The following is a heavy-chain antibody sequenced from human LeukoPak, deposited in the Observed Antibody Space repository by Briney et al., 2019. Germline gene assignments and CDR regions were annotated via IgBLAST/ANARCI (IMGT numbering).Heavy chain of an antibody. CDR2: IKQDGSEK. J-gene: IGHJ3*02. CDR3: ARDRAYYPGAFDM. CDR1: GFTFSSYW. Sequence: PGGSLRLSCAASGFTFSSYWMSWVRQAPGKGLEWVANIKQDGSEKYYVDSVKGRFTISRDNAKNSVYLQMNSLRAEDTAVYYCARDRAYYPGAFDMWGQGTMVTVSS. V-gene: IGHV3-7*01. D-gene: IGHD2/OR15-2a*01.